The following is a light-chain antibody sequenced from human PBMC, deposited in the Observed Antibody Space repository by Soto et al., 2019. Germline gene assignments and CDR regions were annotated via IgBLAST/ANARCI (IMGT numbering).Light chain of an antibody. CDR3: QQYGTLPIT. Sequence: EIVLTQSPGTLSLSPGERATLSCRASQVVSSSYLAWYQQKPGQAPRLLIYGASSMALGIPARFSGRGSGTDFTLTISRLVPEDFAVYFCQQYGTLPITFGQGTRLEIK. J-gene: IGKJ5*01. CDR2: GAS. CDR1: QVVSSSY. V-gene: IGKV3-20*01.